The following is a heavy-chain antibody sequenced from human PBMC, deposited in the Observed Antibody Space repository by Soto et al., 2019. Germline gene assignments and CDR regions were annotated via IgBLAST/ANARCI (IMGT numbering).Heavy chain of an antibody. V-gene: IGHV4-4*02. CDR1: GGSISSSNW. D-gene: IGHD6-13*01. CDR2: IYHSGST. Sequence: SETLSLTCAVSGGSISSSNWWSWVRQPPGKGLEWIGEIYHSGSTNYNPSLKSRVTISVDKSKNQFSLKLSSVTAADTAVYYCARIGSSWYQLYLYWGQGTLVTVSS. J-gene: IGHJ4*02. CDR3: ARIGSSWYQLYLY.